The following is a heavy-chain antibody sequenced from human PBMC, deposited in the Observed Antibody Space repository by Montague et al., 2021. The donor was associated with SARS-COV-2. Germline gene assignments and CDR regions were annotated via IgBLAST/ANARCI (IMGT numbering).Heavy chain of an antibody. CDR2: ISSSGSTI. Sequence: SLRLSCAASGFTFSSYEMNWVRQAPGKGLEWVSYISSSGSTIYYADSVKGRFTISRDNATNSLYLQMNSLRAEDTAVYYCASHQLRYFDWLLLTDNYYYYGMDVWGQGTTVTVSS. V-gene: IGHV3-48*03. D-gene: IGHD3-9*01. CDR3: ASHQLRYFDWLLLTDNYYYYGMDV. J-gene: IGHJ6*02. CDR1: GFTFSSYE.